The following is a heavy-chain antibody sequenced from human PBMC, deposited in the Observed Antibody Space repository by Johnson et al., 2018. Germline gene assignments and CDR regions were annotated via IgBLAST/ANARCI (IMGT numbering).Heavy chain of an antibody. CDR1: GFTLSSYD. V-gene: IGHV3-13*01. CDR3: AREQL. Sequence: VQLVESGGGLVQPGGSLRLSCAASGFTLSSYDMHWVRQATGKGLEWVSAIGSAGNTYYSGSGKGRFTIAREIAKNSFYLQMNNLGAGDPAVYSCAREQLWGQGTLVTVSS. J-gene: IGHJ1*01. D-gene: IGHD1-1*01. CDR2: IGSAGNT.